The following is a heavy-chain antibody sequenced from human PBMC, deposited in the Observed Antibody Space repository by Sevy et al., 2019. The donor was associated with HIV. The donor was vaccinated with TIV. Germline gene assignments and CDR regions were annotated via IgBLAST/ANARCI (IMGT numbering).Heavy chain of an antibody. D-gene: IGHD3-10*01. CDR3: ARSTYYYASGTSRESDF. CDR2: ISKHSNYI. Sequence: GGSLRLSCAASGFTFTSYSMTWFRQAPGRGLEWVSSISKHSNYIYYASSVEGRFTISRDNAQDSLYLQMTSLRAEDTGLYYCARSTYYYASGTSRESDFWGQGTLVTVSS. CDR1: GFTFTSYS. J-gene: IGHJ4*02. V-gene: IGHV3-21*01.